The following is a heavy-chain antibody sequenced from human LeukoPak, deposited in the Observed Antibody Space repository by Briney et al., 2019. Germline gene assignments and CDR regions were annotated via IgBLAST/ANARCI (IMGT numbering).Heavy chain of an antibody. Sequence: GGSLRLSCAASGFTFSSYAMSWVRQAPGKGLEWVSAISGSGGSTYYADSVKGRFTISRDNSKNTVYLQMNSLRAEDTAVYYCAKVGGIVVVPAAIPRMGLFNVWGKGTTVTISS. CDR1: GFTFSSYA. CDR3: AKVGGIVVVPAAIPRMGLFNV. V-gene: IGHV3-23*01. CDR2: ISGSGGST. D-gene: IGHD2-2*01. J-gene: IGHJ6*04.